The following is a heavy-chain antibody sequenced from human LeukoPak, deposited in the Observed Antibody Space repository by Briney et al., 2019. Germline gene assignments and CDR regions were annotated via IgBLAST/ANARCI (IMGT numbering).Heavy chain of an antibody. V-gene: IGHV3-53*01. D-gene: IGHD3-10*01. CDR3: GGGGFGEAYYYYYYMDV. J-gene: IGHJ6*03. CDR2: IYSGGST. Sequence: SGGSLRLSCAASGFTVSSNYMSWVRQAPGKGLEWVSVIYSGGSTYYADSVKGRFTISRDNSKNTLYLQMNSLRAEDTAVYYCGGGGFGEAYYYYYYMDVWGKGTTVTVSS. CDR1: GFTVSSNY.